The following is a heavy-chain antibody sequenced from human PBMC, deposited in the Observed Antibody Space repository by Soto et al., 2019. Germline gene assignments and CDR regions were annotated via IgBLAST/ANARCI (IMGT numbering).Heavy chain of an antibody. Sequence: LRLSCAASGFTFSSYAMSWVRQAPGKRLEWVSAISGSGGSTYYADSVKGRFTISRDNSKNTLYLQMNSLRAEATAVYYCARYGRWTTVTTEPYYYGMDVWGQGATVTVSS. CDR1: GFTFSSYA. J-gene: IGHJ6*02. CDR2: ISGSGGST. D-gene: IGHD4-17*01. V-gene: IGHV3-23*01. CDR3: ARYGRWTTVTTEPYYYGMDV.